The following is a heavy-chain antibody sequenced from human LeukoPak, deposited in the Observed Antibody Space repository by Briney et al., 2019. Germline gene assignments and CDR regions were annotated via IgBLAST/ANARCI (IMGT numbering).Heavy chain of an antibody. CDR3: AKGRDYGSGSYYIV. V-gene: IGHV3-23*01. CDR2: ISGSGGST. Sequence: GGSLRLSCAASGFTFSSYAMSWVRQAPGKGLEWVSAISGSGGSTYYADSVKGRFTISRDNSKNTLYLQMNSLRAEDTAVYYCAKGRDYGSGSYYIVWGQGTLVTVSS. CDR1: GFTFSSYA. J-gene: IGHJ4*02. D-gene: IGHD3-10*01.